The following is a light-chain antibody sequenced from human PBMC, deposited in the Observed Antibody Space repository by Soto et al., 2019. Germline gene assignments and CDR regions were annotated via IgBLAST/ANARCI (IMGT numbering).Light chain of an antibody. Sequence: EIVLTQSPATLSLSPGERATLSCRASQSVSVSLAWYQQKPGQAPRLLIYDASNRAAGIPDRFGGSGSGTDFTLTISSLEPEDFAVYYCQQRSNTYTFGQGTKLEIK. CDR1: QSVSVS. V-gene: IGKV3-11*01. CDR2: DAS. J-gene: IGKJ2*01. CDR3: QQRSNTYT.